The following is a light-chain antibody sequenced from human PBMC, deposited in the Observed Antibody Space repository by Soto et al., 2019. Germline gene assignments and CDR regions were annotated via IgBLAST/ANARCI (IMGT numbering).Light chain of an antibody. CDR2: AAS. CDR1: QSISSW. CDR3: QQFNRYPLT. V-gene: IGKV1-5*01. Sequence: DIQMTHSPATLSVSLRYRFTIAFRASQSISSWLAWYQQKPGQAPKLLIYAASTGASGVPSRFSGSGSGTEFTLTISSLQAEDFANYYCQQFNRYPLTFGHGTKVDIK. J-gene: IGKJ1*01.